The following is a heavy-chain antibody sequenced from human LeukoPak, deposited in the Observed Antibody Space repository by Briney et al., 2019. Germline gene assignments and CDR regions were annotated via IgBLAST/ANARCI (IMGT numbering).Heavy chain of an antibody. V-gene: IGHV1-18*01. J-gene: IGHJ4*02. CDR2: INAYNGNT. CDR1: GYTFTNYG. Sequence: GASVKVSCKASGYTFTNYGISWVRQAPGQGLEWMGWINAYNGNTNYAQKVQGRVTITTDTSTKTAYMELRSLRSDDTAVYYCARGGHLEWAIDYWGQGTLVTVSS. CDR3: ARGGHLEWAIDY. D-gene: IGHD3-3*01.